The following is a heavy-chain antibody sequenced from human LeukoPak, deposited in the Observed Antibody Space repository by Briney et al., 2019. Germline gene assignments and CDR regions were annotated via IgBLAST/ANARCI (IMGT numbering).Heavy chain of an antibody. CDR3: AKDTVVVTAIFYYYYGMDV. CDR2: ISSSSSYI. Sequence: GGFLRLSCAASGFTFSSYSMNWVRQAPGKGLEWVSSISSSSSYIYYVDSVKGRFTISRDNAKNSLYLQMNSLRAEDTAVYYCAKDTVVVTAIFYYYYGMDVWGQGTTVTVSS. V-gene: IGHV3-21*01. D-gene: IGHD2-21*02. CDR1: GFTFSSYS. J-gene: IGHJ6*02.